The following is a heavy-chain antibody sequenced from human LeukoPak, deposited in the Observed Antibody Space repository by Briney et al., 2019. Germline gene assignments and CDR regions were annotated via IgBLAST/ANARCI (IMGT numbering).Heavy chain of an antibody. D-gene: IGHD5-24*01. J-gene: IGHJ4*02. CDR2: IHPSGST. CDR1: GGSLSIGYYY. Sequence: SETLSLTCTVSGGSLSIGYYYWTWTRQHPGKGLEWIGYIHPSGSTDYNPSLMSRVTMSLDTSQNQFSLKLTSVTAADTAIYYCARGQDAFKTGYWGQGTLVTVSS. V-gene: IGHV4-31*03. CDR3: ARGQDAFKTGY.